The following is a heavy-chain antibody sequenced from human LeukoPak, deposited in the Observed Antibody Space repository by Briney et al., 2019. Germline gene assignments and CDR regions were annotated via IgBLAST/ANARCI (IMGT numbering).Heavy chain of an antibody. CDR1: GYSFTSYW. D-gene: IGHD3-10*01. Sequence: GESLKISCKGSGYSFTSYWIGWVRQMPGKGLEWMGIIYPGDSDTRYSPSFQGQVTISADKSISTAYLQWSSLKASDTAMYYCARQADGSGSYYNRHFDYWGQGTLVTVSS. J-gene: IGHJ4*02. V-gene: IGHV5-51*01. CDR3: ARQADGSGSYYNRHFDY. CDR2: IYPGDSDT.